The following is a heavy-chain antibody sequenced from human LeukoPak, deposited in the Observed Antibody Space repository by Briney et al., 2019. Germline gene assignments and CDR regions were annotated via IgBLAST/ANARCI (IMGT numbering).Heavy chain of an antibody. Sequence: ASVKVSCKASGYTFTSYGISWVRQAPGQGLEWMGWISAYNGNTNYAQKLQGRVTMTTDTSTSTAYMELRSLRSDDTAVYYCARDSRLGGHYYDGSGYYLYYFDYWGQGTLVTVSS. J-gene: IGHJ4*02. V-gene: IGHV1-18*01. CDR2: ISAYNGNT. CDR3: ARDSRLGGHYYDGSGYYLYYFDY. CDR1: GYTFTSYG. D-gene: IGHD3-22*01.